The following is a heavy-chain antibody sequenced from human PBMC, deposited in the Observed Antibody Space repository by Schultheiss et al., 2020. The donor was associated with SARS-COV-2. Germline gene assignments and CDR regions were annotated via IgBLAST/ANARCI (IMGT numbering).Heavy chain of an antibody. D-gene: IGHD6-6*01. CDR3: ARGVAARQGWFDP. V-gene: IGHV4-61*01. CDR1: GGSVSSGSYY. CDR2: INHSGST. Sequence: SETLSLTCTVSGGSVSSGSYYWSWIRQPPGKGLEWIGEINHSGSTNYNPSLKSRVTISVDKSKNQFSLKLSSVTAADTAVYYCARGVAARQGWFDPWGQGTLVTVSS. J-gene: IGHJ5*02.